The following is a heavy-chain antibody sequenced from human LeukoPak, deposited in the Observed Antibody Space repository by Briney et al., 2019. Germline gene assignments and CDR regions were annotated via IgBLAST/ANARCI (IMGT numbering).Heavy chain of an antibody. Sequence: GGSLRLSCAASGFTFRSYEMTWVRQAPGKGLEWVSYISSSGSTIYYADSVKGRFTISRDNAKKSLYLQMNSLRAEDTAIYYCARDRYYDSSGYLDYWGQGTLVTVSS. CDR3: ARDRYYDSSGYLDY. J-gene: IGHJ4*02. V-gene: IGHV3-48*03. D-gene: IGHD3-22*01. CDR2: ISSSGSTI. CDR1: GFTFRSYE.